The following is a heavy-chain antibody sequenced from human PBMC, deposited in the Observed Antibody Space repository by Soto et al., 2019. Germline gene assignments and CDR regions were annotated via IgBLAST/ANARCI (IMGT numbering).Heavy chain of an antibody. Sequence: PGGSLRLSCAASGFTFDDYAMHWVRQAPGKGLEWVSGISWNSGSIGYADSVKGRFTISRDNARNSLYLQMNSLRAEDTALYYCAKDLYYYDSSGYYEYWGQGIMVTVSS. V-gene: IGHV3-9*01. D-gene: IGHD3-22*01. J-gene: IGHJ4*02. CDR3: AKDLYYYDSSGYYEY. CDR2: ISWNSGSI. CDR1: GFTFDDYA.